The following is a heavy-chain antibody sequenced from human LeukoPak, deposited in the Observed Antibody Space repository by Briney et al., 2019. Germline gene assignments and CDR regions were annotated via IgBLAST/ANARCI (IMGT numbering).Heavy chain of an antibody. CDR1: GFTFSDYN. J-gene: IGHJ6*02. D-gene: IGHD3-9*01. CDR3: ARSIGLTGGGVDV. V-gene: IGHV3-11*01. Sequence: GGSLRLSCAASGFTFSDYNMNWVRQAPGKGLEWVSYITDSGNTIHYADSVKGRFTIPRDNAKNSLYLQMNSLRAEDTAVYYCARSIGLTGGGVDVWGQGTTVTVSS. CDR2: ITDSGNTI.